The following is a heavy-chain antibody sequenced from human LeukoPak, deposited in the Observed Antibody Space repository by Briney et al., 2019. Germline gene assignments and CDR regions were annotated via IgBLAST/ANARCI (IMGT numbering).Heavy chain of an antibody. D-gene: IGHD6-19*01. CDR1: GGSISSYY. CDR2: IYYGGST. V-gene: IGHV4-59*01. J-gene: IGHJ6*02. CDR3: ARVSVAGNYYYYGMDV. Sequence: SETLSLTCTVSGGSISSYYWSWVPQPPGKGLERIGYIYYGGSTNYNPSLKSRDTISVDTSKNQFSLKLSSVTAADTAVYYCARVSVAGNYYYYGMDVWGQGTTVTVSS.